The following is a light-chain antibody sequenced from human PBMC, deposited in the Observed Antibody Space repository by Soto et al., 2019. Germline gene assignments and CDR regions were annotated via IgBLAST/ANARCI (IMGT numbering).Light chain of an antibody. V-gene: IGKV3-20*01. Sequence: IVLKQSLATLSLSTGERGTLSCRASQSVSSYLAWYQQKPGQAPRLLIYDASSRATGIPDRFSGGGSGTDFTLTISRLETQDSAMYYCQQYVILVTFGQGTRLEIK. CDR2: DAS. J-gene: IGKJ5*01. CDR1: QSVSSY. CDR3: QQYVILVT.